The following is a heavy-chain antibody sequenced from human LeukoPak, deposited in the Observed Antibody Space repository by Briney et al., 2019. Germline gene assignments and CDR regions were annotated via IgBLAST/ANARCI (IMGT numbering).Heavy chain of an antibody. Sequence: PGGSLRLSCAASGFTFSSYAMNWVRQAPGKGLEWVSVISGSGGSTYYADSVKGRFTMSRDNSKNTLYLQMNGLRAEDTAVYHCAKERGNGVRGAFDIWGQGTMVTVSS. D-gene: IGHD4-17*01. CDR1: GFTFSSYA. V-gene: IGHV3-23*01. CDR2: ISGSGGST. CDR3: AKERGNGVRGAFDI. J-gene: IGHJ3*02.